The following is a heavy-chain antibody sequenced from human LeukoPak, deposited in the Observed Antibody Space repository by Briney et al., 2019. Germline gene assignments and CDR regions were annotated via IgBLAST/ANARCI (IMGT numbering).Heavy chain of an antibody. D-gene: IGHD3-22*01. CDR2: ISGSGGST. J-gene: IGHJ4*02. Sequence: GGSLRLSCEASGFTVSSNYMSWVRQAPGKGLEWVSAISGSGGSTYYADSVKGRFTISRDNSKNTLYLQMNSLRAEDTAVYYCAKAAAYYYDSSGPPTDVNFDYWGQGTLVTVSS. V-gene: IGHV3-23*01. CDR1: GFTVSSNY. CDR3: AKAAAYYYDSSGPPTDVNFDY.